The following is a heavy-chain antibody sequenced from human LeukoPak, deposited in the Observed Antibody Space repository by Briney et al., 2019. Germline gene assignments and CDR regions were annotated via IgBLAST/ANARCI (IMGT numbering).Heavy chain of an antibody. CDR3: ARSMVRGVTTTDY. Sequence: PSETLSLTCIVSGGSISSDSHYWGWIRQPPGKGLEWIGTMYYSGNTYYNPSLKSRVTISVDTSKNQFSLKLSSVTAADTAVYYCARSMVRGVTTTDYWGQGTLVTVSS. V-gene: IGHV4-39*01. D-gene: IGHD3-10*01. J-gene: IGHJ4*02. CDR2: MYYSGNT. CDR1: GGSISSDSHY.